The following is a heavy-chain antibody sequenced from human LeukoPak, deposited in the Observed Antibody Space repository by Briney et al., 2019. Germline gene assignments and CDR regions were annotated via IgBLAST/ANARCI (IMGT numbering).Heavy chain of an antibody. J-gene: IGHJ4*02. CDR3: ARRVSYDILTGYDY. D-gene: IGHD3-9*01. Sequence: SETLSLTCTVSGGSISSSSYYWGWIRQPPGKGLEWIGSIYYSGSTYYNPSLKSRVTISVDTSKNQFSLKLSSVTAADTAVYYCARRVSYDILTGYDYWGQGTLVTASS. CDR1: GGSISSSSYY. CDR2: IYYSGST. V-gene: IGHV4-39*01.